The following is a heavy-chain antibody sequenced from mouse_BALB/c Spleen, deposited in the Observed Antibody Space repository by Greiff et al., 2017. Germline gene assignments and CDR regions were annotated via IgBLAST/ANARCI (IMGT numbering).Heavy chain of an antibody. CDR2: IWAGGST. V-gene: IGHV2-9*02. Sequence: VQLQQSGPGLVAPSQSLSITCTVSGFSLTSYGVHWVRQPPGKGLEWLGVIWAGGSTNYNSALMSRLSISKDNSKSQVFLKMNSLQTDDTAMYYCARDPSTVVATDYAMDYWGQGTSVTVSS. J-gene: IGHJ4*01. CDR3: ARDPSTVVATDYAMDY. D-gene: IGHD1-1*01. CDR1: GFSLTSYG.